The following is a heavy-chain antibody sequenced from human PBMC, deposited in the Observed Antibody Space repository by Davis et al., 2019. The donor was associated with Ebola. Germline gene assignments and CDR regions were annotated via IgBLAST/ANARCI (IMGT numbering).Heavy chain of an antibody. J-gene: IGHJ4*02. V-gene: IGHV3-30*02. CDR1: GFTFSSYG. Sequence: PGGSLRLSCAASGFTFSSYGMHWVRQAPGKGLEWVAVIWYDGSNKYYADSVKGRFTISRDNSKNTLYLQMNSLRAEDTAVYYCAKGSLVVVPAACDYWGQGTLVTVSS. D-gene: IGHD2-2*01. CDR2: IWYDGSNK. CDR3: AKGSLVVVPAACDY.